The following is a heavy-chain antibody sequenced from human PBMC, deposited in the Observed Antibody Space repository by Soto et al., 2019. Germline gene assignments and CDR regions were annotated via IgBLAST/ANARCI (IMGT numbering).Heavy chain of an antibody. CDR1: RYSFTSYW. CDR2: ISPGDSNT. CDR3: ARLGDDFLDPIDY. Sequence: GESLKISCKGSRYSFTSYWIAWVRQMPGKGLEWMGIISPGDSNTRYSPSFQGQVTISADKSISTAYLQWSSLKASDTAMYYCARLGDDFLDPIDYWGQGTLVTVSS. V-gene: IGHV5-51*01. D-gene: IGHD3-3*01. J-gene: IGHJ4*02.